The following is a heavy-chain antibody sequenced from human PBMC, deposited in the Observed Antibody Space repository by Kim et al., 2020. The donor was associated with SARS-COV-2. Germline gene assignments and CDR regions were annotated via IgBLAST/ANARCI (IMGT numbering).Heavy chain of an antibody. CDR3: ARASSYRDY. D-gene: IGHD1-26*01. CDR2: SYT. V-gene: IGHV3-11*05. J-gene: IGHJ4*02. Sequence: SYTHYADSVKGQFTITRDNAKNSLYLQMNSLRAENTAVYYCARASSYRDYWGQGTLVTVSS.